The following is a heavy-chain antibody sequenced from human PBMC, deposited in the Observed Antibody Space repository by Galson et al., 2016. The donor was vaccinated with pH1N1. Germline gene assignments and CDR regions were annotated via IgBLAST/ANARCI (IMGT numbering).Heavy chain of an antibody. CDR2: IHHSVRT. Sequence: ETLSLTCGVVGGSLSGNSWIWIRQSTGKGLEWIGEIHHSVRTIYNPSLKSRVDVSVDTSKNQVSLDLSSVTGADTAIYYCARVEVFSNRRRVWFDPWGQGTLVTVSS. V-gene: IGHV4-34*01. D-gene: IGHD4-11*01. CDR1: GGSLSGNS. CDR3: ARVEVFSNRRRVWFDP. J-gene: IGHJ5*02.